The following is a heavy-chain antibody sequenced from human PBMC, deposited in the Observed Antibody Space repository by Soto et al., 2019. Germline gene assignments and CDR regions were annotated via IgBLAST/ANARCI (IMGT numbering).Heavy chain of an antibody. V-gene: IGHV1-69*13. CDR2: IIPIFVTS. J-gene: IGHJ4*01. D-gene: IGHD3-22*01. CDR3: ARSLDYYDYTGYSKVGDYFDY. CDR1: GGSFSSSG. Sequence: SVKVSCKASGGSFSSSGISWVRQAPGQGLEWVGGIIPIFVTSHYAQKFQGRVTITADESTNTAYMELSSLRTEDTAVYYCARSLDYYDYTGYSKVGDYFDYWG.